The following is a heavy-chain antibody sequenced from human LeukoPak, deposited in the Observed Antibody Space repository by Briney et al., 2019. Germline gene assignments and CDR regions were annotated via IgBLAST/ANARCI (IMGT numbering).Heavy chain of an antibody. CDR2: LYSGGNT. CDR3: ARSRDGYNRGFDY. D-gene: IGHD5-24*01. V-gene: IGHV3-53*01. Sequence: GGSLRLSCAASGLTVSSNYMSWVRQAPGKGLEWVSVLYSGGNTYYADSVKGRFTISRDNSKNTLYLQMNSLRAEDTAVYYCARSRDGYNRGFDYWGQGTLVTVSS. CDR1: GLTVSSNY. J-gene: IGHJ4*02.